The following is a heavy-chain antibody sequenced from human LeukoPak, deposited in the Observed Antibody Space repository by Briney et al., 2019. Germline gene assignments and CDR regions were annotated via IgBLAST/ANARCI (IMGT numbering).Heavy chain of an antibody. Sequence: KSSETLSLTCTVSGGSISSYYWSWIRQPPGKGLEWIGYIYYSGSTNYNPSLKSRVIISVDTSKNQFSLKLSSVTAADTAVYYCARHGSVWYFDLWGRGTLVTVSS. CDR3: ARHGSVWYFDL. V-gene: IGHV4-59*08. CDR1: GGSISSYY. J-gene: IGHJ2*01. CDR2: IYYSGST.